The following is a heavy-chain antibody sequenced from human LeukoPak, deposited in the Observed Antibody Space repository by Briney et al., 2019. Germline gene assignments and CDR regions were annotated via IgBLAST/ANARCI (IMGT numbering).Heavy chain of an antibody. D-gene: IGHD1-1*01. Sequence: GESLKISCKGSGYSFTSYWIGWVRQMPGKGLEWMGIIYPGDSDTRYSPSLQGQVTTSADKSISTAYLQWSSLKASDTAMYYCARQYNWNDGSNYYYYYMDVWGKGTTVTVSS. CDR1: GYSFTSYW. CDR2: IYPGDSDT. V-gene: IGHV5-51*01. CDR3: ARQYNWNDGSNYYYYYMDV. J-gene: IGHJ6*03.